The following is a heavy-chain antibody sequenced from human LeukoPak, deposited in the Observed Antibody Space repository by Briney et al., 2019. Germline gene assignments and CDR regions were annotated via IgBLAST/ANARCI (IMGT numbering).Heavy chain of an antibody. V-gene: IGHV4-34*01. CDR2: INHSGST. Sequence: SETLSLTCAVYGGSFSGYYWSWIRQRPGKGLEWIGEINHSGSTNYNPSLKSRVTISVDTSKNQFSLKLSSVTAADTAVYYCPRGNPRYDFWRRYYRLAFDYRGQGTLVTVSS. CDR1: GGSFSGYY. D-gene: IGHD3-3*01. CDR3: PRGNPRYDFWRRYYRLAFDY. J-gene: IGHJ4*02.